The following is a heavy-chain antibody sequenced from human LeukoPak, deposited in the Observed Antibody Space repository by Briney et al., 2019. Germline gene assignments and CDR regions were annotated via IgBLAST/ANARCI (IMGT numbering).Heavy chain of an antibody. CDR1: GYTFTGYY. V-gene: IGHV1-2*04. CDR3: ARAGRIAAAGTKNNWFDP. Sequence: ASVKVSCKASGYTFTGYYMHWVRQAPGQGLEWMGWINPNSGGTNYAQKFQGWVTMTRDTSISTAYMELSRPRSDDTAVYYCARAGRIAAAGTKNNWFDPWGQGTLVTVSS. D-gene: IGHD6-13*01. CDR2: INPNSGGT. J-gene: IGHJ5*02.